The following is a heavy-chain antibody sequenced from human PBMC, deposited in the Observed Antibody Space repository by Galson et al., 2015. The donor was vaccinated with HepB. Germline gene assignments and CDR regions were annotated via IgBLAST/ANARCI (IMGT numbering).Heavy chain of an antibody. D-gene: IGHD2-2*02. CDR3: ARDKGGYCSSTSCHIYGMDV. CDR2: ISYDGSNK. Sequence: SLRLSCAASGFTFSSYAMHWVRQAPGKGLEWVAVISYDGSNKYYADSVKGRFTISRDNSKNTLYLQMNSLRAEDTAVYYCARDKGGYCSSTSCHIYGMDVWGQGTTVTVSS. V-gene: IGHV3-30-3*01. J-gene: IGHJ6*02. CDR1: GFTFSSYA.